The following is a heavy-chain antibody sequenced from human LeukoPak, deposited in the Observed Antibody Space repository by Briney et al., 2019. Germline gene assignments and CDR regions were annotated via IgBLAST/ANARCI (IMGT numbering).Heavy chain of an antibody. CDR2: ISSSSSYI. J-gene: IGHJ4*02. V-gene: IGHV3-21*01. Sequence: GGSLRLSCAASGFTLSSYSMNWVRQAPGKGLEWVSSISSSSSYIYYGDSVKGRFTISRDNAKNSLYLQMNSLRVEDTAVYYCARGGLYDSSGYYYLFDCWGQGTLVTVSS. CDR1: GFTLSSYS. D-gene: IGHD3-22*01. CDR3: ARGGLYDSSGYYYLFDC.